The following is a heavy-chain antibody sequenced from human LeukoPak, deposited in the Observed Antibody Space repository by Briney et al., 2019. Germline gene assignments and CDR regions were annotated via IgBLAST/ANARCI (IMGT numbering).Heavy chain of an antibody. V-gene: IGHV3-23*01. CDR3: ARCTASCYANAFDV. CDR1: GFSFNNNA. CDR2: INGGGDAT. Sequence: GGSLRLSCAASGFSFNNNAMSWVRQARGKGLEWVSAINGGGDATEYADSVKGRFTISRDNSKKTLYLQMNSLRPEDTAVYYCARCTASCYANAFDVWGQGTLLTVSS. J-gene: IGHJ3*01. D-gene: IGHD2-2*01.